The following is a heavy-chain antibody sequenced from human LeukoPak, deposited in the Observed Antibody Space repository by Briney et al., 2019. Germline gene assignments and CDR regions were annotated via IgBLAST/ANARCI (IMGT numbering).Heavy chain of an antibody. J-gene: IGHJ4*02. Sequence: ASVKVSCKASGYTFTGYYMHWVRQAPGQGLEWMGWINPNSGGTNYAQKFRGRVTMTRDTSISTAYMELSRLRSDDTAVYYCARVSVMVRGVITQLGYWGQGTLVTVSS. D-gene: IGHD3-10*01. V-gene: IGHV1-2*02. CDR2: INPNSGGT. CDR1: GYTFTGYY. CDR3: ARVSVMVRGVITQLGY.